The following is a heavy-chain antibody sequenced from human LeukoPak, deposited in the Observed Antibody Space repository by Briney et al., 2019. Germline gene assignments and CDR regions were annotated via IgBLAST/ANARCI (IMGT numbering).Heavy chain of an antibody. CDR3: ASLLNPVWGSYRSSEGLDY. D-gene: IGHD3-16*02. J-gene: IGHJ4*02. CDR2: IYYSGST. V-gene: IGHV4-39*01. CDR1: GGSISSSSYY. Sequence: SETLPLTCTVSGGSISSSSYYWGWIRQPPGTGLEWIGSIYYSGSTYYNPSLKSRVTISVDTSKNQFSLKLSSVTAADTAVYYCASLLNPVWGSYRSSEGLDYWGQGTLVTVSS.